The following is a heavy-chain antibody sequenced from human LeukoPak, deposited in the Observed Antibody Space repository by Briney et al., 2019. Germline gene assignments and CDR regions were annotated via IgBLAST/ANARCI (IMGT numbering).Heavy chain of an antibody. CDR2: IYYSGST. V-gene: IGHV4-59*01. Sequence: KTSETLSLTCTVSGGSISSYYWSWIRQPPGKGLEWIGYIYYSGSTDYNPSLKSRVTISVDTSKNQFSLKLSSVTAADTAVYYCARIAGPAYYYYYMDVWGKGTTVTVSS. CDR1: GGSISSYY. CDR3: ARIAGPAYYYYYMDV. J-gene: IGHJ6*03. D-gene: IGHD6-13*01.